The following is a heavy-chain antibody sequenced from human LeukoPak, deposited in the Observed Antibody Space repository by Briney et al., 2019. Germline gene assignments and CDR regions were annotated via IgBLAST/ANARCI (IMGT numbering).Heavy chain of an antibody. CDR2: MNPNSGNT. CDR3: ARHSAYCGGDCYSEWYYGMDV. V-gene: IGHV1-8*01. CDR1: GYTFTSYD. Sequence: ASVKVSCKASGYTFTSYDINRVRQATGQGLEWMGWMNPNSGNTGYAQKFQGRVTMTRNTSISTAYMELSSLRSEDTAVYYCARHSAYCGGDCYSEWYYGMDVWGQGTTVTVSS. D-gene: IGHD2-21*02. J-gene: IGHJ6*02.